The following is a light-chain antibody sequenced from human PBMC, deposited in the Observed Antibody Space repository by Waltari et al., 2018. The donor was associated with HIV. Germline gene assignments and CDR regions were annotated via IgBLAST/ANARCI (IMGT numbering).Light chain of an antibody. CDR2: DVN. CDR3: CSYAGIWGV. CDR1: LSDVGPYNY. Sequence: QSALTQPRSVSGSPGQSVTTCCTVTLSDVGPYNYVSWYQQHPGKAPKLMFYDVNKRPSGVPDRFSGSKYGNTASLNISGLQAEEESDYYCCSYAGIWGVFGTGTKVTVL. J-gene: IGLJ1*01. V-gene: IGLV2-11*01.